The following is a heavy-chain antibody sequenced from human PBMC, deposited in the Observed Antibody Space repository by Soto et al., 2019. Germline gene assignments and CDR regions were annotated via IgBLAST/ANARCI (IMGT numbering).Heavy chain of an antibody. J-gene: IGHJ4*02. CDR3: AKARDQQWVRLPFDY. Sequence: EVQLLESGGGLVQPGGSLRLSCVGSGFFFSSYTMTWVHQAPGKGLGWVSSFSATSENTYYADSVRGRFTISRDNSKNTLFLQMNSLTAEDTAMYYCAKARDQQWVRLPFDYWGQGILVIVSS. CDR2: FSATSENT. CDR1: GFFFSSYT. D-gene: IGHD6-19*01. V-gene: IGHV3-23*01.